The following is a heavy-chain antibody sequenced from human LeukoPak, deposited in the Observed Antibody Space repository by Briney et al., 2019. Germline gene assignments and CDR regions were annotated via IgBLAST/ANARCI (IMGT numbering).Heavy chain of an antibody. CDR2: IYYSGST. J-gene: IGHJ5*02. CDR3: ARGASSGYYDFWSGYLYNWFDP. D-gene: IGHD3-3*01. CDR1: GGSISSYY. Sequence: SETLSLTCTVSGGSISSYYWSWIRQPPGKGLEWIGYIYYSGSTNYNPSLKSRVTISVDTSKNQFSLKLSSVTAADTAVYYCARGASSGYYDFWSGYLYNWFDPWGQGTLVTVSS. V-gene: IGHV4-59*01.